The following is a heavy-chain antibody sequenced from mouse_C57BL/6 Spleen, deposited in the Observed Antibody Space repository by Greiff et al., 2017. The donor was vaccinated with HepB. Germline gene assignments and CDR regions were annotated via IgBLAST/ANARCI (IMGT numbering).Heavy chain of an antibody. CDR1: GYTFTDYE. V-gene: IGHV1-15*01. CDR3: TEGNGYSFAY. CDR2: IDPETGGT. D-gene: IGHD2-3*01. J-gene: IGHJ3*01. Sequence: QVQLKQSGAELVRPGASVTLSCKASGYTFTDYEMHWVKQTPVHGLEWIGAIDPETGGTAYNQKFKGKAILTADKSSSTAYMELRSLTSEDSAVYYCTEGNGYSFAYWGQGTLVTVSA.